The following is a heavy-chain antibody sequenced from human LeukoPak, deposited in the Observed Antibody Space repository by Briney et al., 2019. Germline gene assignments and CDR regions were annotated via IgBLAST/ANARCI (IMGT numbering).Heavy chain of an antibody. CDR2: IYYSGST. D-gene: IGHD3-3*01. Sequence: SETLSLTCTVSGGSISSYYLSWIRQPPGKGLEWIGYIYYSGSTNYNPSLKSRVTISVDTSKNQFSLKLSSVTAADTAVYYCARGDQYDFWSNDYWGQGTLVTVSS. CDR3: ARGDQYDFWSNDY. J-gene: IGHJ4*02. V-gene: IGHV4-59*01. CDR1: GGSISSYY.